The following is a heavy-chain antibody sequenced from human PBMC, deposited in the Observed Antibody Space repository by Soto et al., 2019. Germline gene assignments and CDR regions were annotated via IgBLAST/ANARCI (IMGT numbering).Heavy chain of an antibody. J-gene: IGHJ4*02. CDR2: IYYSGST. CDR3: ARGLRSGSYSFDY. CDR1: GASVSSSSHY. D-gene: IGHD1-26*01. Sequence: QVQLQESGPGLVKPSETLSLTCTVSGASVSSSSHYWSWIRQPPGKGLEYIGYIYYSGSTNFSPSLKSRVTMSVDTPKNQFSLGLSSVTAADTAVYYCARGLRSGSYSFDYWGQGTLVTVSS. V-gene: IGHV4-61*01.